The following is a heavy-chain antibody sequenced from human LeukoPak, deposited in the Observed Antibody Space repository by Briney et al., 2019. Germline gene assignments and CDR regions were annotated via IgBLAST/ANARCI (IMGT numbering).Heavy chain of an antibody. CDR3: ARDVIYDFWSGSKGTFDY. CDR1: GFTVSSNY. J-gene: IGHJ4*02. Sequence: GGSPRLSCAASGFTVSSNYMSWVRQAPGKGLEWVSVIYSGGSTYYADSVKGRFTISRDNSKNTLYLQMNSLRAEDTAVYYCARDVIYDFWSGSKGTFDYWGQGTLVTVSS. CDR2: IYSGGST. V-gene: IGHV3-66*02. D-gene: IGHD3-3*01.